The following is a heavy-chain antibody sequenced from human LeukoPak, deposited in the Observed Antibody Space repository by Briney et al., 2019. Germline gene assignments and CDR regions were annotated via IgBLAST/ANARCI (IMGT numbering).Heavy chain of an antibody. CDR3: AREDYGNYYYYYMDV. Sequence: GGSLRLSCAASGCTFSSYWMSWVRQAPGKGLEWVANIKEDGSEKYYVDSVKGRFIISRDNAKNSLYLQMNSLRAEDTAVYYCAREDYGNYYYYYMDVWGKGTTVTVSS. CDR1: GCTFSSYW. CDR2: IKEDGSEK. V-gene: IGHV3-7*01. D-gene: IGHD4-17*01. J-gene: IGHJ6*03.